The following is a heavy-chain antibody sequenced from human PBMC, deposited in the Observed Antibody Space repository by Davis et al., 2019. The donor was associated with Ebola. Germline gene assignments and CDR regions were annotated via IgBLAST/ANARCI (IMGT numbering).Heavy chain of an antibody. Sequence: GESLKISCAASGFTVSSNYMSWVRQAPGKGLEWVSVIYSGGSTYYADSVKGRFTISRDNSKNTLYLQMNSLRAEDTAVYYCARALAAFDIWGQGTMVTVSS. J-gene: IGHJ3*02. CDR2: IYSGGST. CDR3: ARALAAFDI. CDR1: GFTVSSNY. D-gene: IGHD3-16*01. V-gene: IGHV3-53*01.